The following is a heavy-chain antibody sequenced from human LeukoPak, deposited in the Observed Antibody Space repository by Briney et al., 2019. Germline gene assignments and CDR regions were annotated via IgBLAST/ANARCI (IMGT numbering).Heavy chain of an antibody. J-gene: IGHJ4*02. V-gene: IGHV4-34*01. Sequence: PSETLSLTCAVYGGSFSGYYWSWIRQPPGKGLEWIGEINHSGSTNYNPSPKSRVTISVDTSKNQSSLKLSSVTAADTAVYYCASREMATIDIGGQGTLVTVCS. CDR1: GGSFSGYY. CDR2: INHSGST. CDR3: ASREMATIDI. D-gene: IGHD5-24*01.